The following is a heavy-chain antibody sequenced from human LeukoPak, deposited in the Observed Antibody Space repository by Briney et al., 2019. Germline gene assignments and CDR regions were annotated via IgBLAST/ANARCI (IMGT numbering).Heavy chain of an antibody. CDR1: GFTFSSYS. D-gene: IGHD3-22*01. CDR2: ISSSSSYI. CDR3: ARAIPYYYDSSGYYAFDI. J-gene: IGHJ3*02. V-gene: IGHV3-21*01. Sequence: GGSLRLSCAASGFTFSSYSMNWVRQAPGKGLEWVSSISSSSSYIYYADSVKGRFTISRDNAKNSLYLQMNSLRAEDTAVYYCARAIPYYYDSSGYYAFDIWGQGTMVTVSS.